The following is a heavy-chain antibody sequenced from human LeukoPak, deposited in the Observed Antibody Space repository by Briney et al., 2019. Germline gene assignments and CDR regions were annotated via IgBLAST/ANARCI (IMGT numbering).Heavy chain of an antibody. D-gene: IGHD2-8*01. J-gene: IGHJ4*02. CDR3: ARASNCTNGVCYLDY. Sequence: SETLSLTCAVYGGSFSGYYWSWIRQPPGKGLEWIGETNHSGSTNYNPSLKSRVTISVDTSKNQFSLKLSSVTAADTAVYYCARASNCTNGVCYLDYWGQGTLVTVSS. CDR1: GGSFSGYY. V-gene: IGHV4-34*01. CDR2: TNHSGST.